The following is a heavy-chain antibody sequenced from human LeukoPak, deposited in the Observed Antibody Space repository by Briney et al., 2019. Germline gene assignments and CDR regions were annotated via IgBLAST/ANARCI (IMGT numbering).Heavy chain of an antibody. V-gene: IGHV1-3*01. Sequence: ASVKVSCKASGYTFTSYGISWVRQAPGQRLEWMGWINAGNGSTKYSQKFQGRVTITRDTSASTAYMELSSLRSEDTAVYYCARQIRGFDYWGQGTLVTVSS. D-gene: IGHD3-10*01. CDR2: INAGNGST. J-gene: IGHJ4*02. CDR3: ARQIRGFDY. CDR1: GYTFTSYG.